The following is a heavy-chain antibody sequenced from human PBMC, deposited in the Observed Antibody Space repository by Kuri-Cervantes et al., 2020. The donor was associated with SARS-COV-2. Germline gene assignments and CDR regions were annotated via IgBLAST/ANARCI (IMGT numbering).Heavy chain of an antibody. D-gene: IGHD3-3*01. Sequence: GESLKISGKGSGYSFTSYWISWVRQMPGKGLEWMGSIDPSDSYTNYSPSFQGHVTISADKSISTAYPQWSSLKASDTAMYYCASKVAFWSGYYDYWGQGTLVTVSS. J-gene: IGHJ4*02. CDR2: IDPSDSYT. CDR3: ASKVAFWSGYYDY. CDR1: GYSFTSYW. V-gene: IGHV5-10-1*01.